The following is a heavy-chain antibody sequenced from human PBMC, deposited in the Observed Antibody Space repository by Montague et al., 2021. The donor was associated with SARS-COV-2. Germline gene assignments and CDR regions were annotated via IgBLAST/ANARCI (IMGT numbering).Heavy chain of an antibody. CDR1: GGSISSYY. D-gene: IGHD2-15*01. CDR3: ARDTGEYCSGGSRLYGMDV. CDR2: IYYSGST. V-gene: IGHV4-59*01. Sequence: SETLSLTCTVSGGSISSYYWSWIRQPPGKGLEWIGYIYYSGSTNYNPSLKSRVTISVDTSKNQFSLKLSSVTAADTAVYYCARDTGEYCSGGSRLYGMDVWGQGTTVTVSS. J-gene: IGHJ6*02.